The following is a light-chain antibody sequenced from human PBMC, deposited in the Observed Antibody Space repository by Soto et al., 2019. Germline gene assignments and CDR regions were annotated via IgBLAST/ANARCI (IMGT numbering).Light chain of an antibody. Sequence: DIRLTRSPSFLSASVGDRVTIPWRASQGISSYLAWYQQRPGKAPKLLIYAASTLQSGVPSRFSVNGPETEFPLTISSLQPEEFATIYCQQLNSYPLTFGQGTKVDIK. V-gene: IGKV1-9*01. CDR1: QGISSY. CDR2: AAS. CDR3: QQLNSYPLT. J-gene: IGKJ1*01.